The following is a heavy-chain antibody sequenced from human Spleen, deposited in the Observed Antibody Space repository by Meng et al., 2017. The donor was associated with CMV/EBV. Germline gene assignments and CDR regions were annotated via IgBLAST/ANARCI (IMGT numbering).Heavy chain of an antibody. CDR1: GFTFSSYS. CDR3: ARDPGYCSSTSCYSAFDI. J-gene: IGHJ3*02. V-gene: IGHV3-21*01. D-gene: IGHD2-2*02. Sequence: LKISCAASGFTFSSYSMNWVRQAPGKGLEWVSSISSSSSYIYYADSVKGRFTISRDNAKNSLYLQMNSLRAEDTAVYYCARDPGYCSSTSCYSAFDIWGQGTMVTVSS. CDR2: ISSSSSYI.